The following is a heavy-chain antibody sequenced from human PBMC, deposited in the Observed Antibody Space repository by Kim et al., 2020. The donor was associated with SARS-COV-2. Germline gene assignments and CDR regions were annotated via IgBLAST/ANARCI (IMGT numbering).Heavy chain of an antibody. CDR1: GYTFTSYA. CDR2: INTNTGNP. CDR3: ARARFCSDNRCYSDY. J-gene: IGHJ4*02. V-gene: IGHV7-4-1*02. Sequence: ASVKVSCKASGYTFTSYAVNWVRQAPGQGLEWMGWINTNTGNPTYAQDFTGRFVFSLDTSVSTAYLQISSPKTEDTAVYYCARARFCSDNRCYSDYWGQGTLVTVSS. D-gene: IGHD2-15*01.